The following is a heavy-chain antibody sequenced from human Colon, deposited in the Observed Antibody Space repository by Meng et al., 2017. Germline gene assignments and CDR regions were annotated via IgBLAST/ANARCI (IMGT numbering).Heavy chain of an antibody. CDR3: ARYRYDSSSYSNFIDP. CDR1: GATISSEAFY. Sequence: QVQSQESGTGLVKPTQTLPLTCTVSGATISSEAFYWGWIRQHPGKGLEWIGYMHYSGIANYNPSLNSRIAISVDTSKNHFSLKLSSVTAADTAVYYCARYRYDSSSYSNFIDPWGQGTLVTVSS. V-gene: IGHV4-31*03. J-gene: IGHJ5*02. CDR2: MHYSGIA. D-gene: IGHD3-22*01.